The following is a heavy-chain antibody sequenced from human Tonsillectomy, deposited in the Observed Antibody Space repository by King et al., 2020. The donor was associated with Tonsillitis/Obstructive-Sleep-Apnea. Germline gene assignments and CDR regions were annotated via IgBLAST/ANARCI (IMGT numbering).Heavy chain of an antibody. Sequence: VQLVESGGGVVQPGRSLRLSFAASGFTFSSYGMHWVRQAPGKGLAWVSVLSYDGSNNNYADSVNGRFTISRDNSKNTLYLQMNSLRAEDTAVYYCAKDERWIVVVPAVNHYYYYMDVWGKGTTVTVSS. CDR1: GFTFSSYG. CDR2: LSYDGSNN. V-gene: IGHV3-30*18. CDR3: AKDERWIVVVPAVNHYYYYMDV. D-gene: IGHD2-2*01. J-gene: IGHJ6*03.